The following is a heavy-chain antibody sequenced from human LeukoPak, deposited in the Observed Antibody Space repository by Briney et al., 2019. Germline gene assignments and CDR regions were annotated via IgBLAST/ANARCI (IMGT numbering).Heavy chain of an antibody. CDR1: GGTFSSYA. Sequence: GASVNVSCKASGGTFSSYAISWVRQAPGQGLEWMGGIIPIFGTANYAQKFQGRVTITTDESTSTAYMELSSLRSEDTAVYYCARGERGTQYAFDIWGQGTMVTVSS. CDR2: IIPIFGTA. J-gene: IGHJ3*02. D-gene: IGHD7-27*01. V-gene: IGHV1-69*05. CDR3: ARGERGTQYAFDI.